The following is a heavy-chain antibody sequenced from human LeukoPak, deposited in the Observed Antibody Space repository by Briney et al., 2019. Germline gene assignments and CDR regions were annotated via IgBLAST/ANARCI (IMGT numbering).Heavy chain of an antibody. Sequence: PGGSLRLSCAASGFTFSSYAMSWVRQAPGKGLEWVSAISGGGSTYYADSVKGRFTISRHNSKNTLYLQMNSLRAEDTAVYYCAEFYYYDSSGYFAYMDVWGKGTTVTVSS. CDR2: ISGGGST. J-gene: IGHJ6*03. V-gene: IGHV3-23*01. CDR3: AEFYYYDSSGYFAYMDV. D-gene: IGHD3-22*01. CDR1: GFTFSSYA.